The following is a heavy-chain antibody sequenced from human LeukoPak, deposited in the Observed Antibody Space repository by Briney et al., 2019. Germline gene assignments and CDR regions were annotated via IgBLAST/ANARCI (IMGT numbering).Heavy chain of an antibody. CDR3: AREGGSSPSFDY. D-gene: IGHD1-26*01. Sequence: SQTLSLTCTVSGGTLSSGGYYWSWIRQYPGKGLEWIGYIDYSGSTYYSPFLKSRLTISAHTSNNQFSLKLTSVTAADTAVYYCAREGGSSPSFDYWGQGTLVTVSS. J-gene: IGHJ4*02. CDR1: GGTLSSGGYY. CDR2: IDYSGST. V-gene: IGHV4-31*03.